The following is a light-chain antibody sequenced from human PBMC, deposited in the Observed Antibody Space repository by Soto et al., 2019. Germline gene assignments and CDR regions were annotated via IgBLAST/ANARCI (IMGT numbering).Light chain of an antibody. V-gene: IGKV1-17*01. Sequence: DIQMTQSPSSLSASVGDRVTITCRASQHIGDDLGWYQHKPGKAPRRLIYHTSNLQSGVPSRFSGRGSGTEFTLTINSLQPEDVATYYCLQHYIYSWTFGQGTKVEI. CDR1: QHIGDD. J-gene: IGKJ1*01. CDR3: LQHYIYSWT. CDR2: HTS.